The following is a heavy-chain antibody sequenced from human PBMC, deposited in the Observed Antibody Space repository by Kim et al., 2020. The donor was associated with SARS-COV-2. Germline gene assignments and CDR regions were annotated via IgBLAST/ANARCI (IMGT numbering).Heavy chain of an antibody. D-gene: IGHD6-13*01. J-gene: IGHJ5*02. V-gene: IGHV1-24*01. Sequence: ARKFQGRVTMTADTSTDPAYMELSSLRSEDTAVYYCATSAAAGRLYWFDPWGQGTLVTVSS. CDR3: ATSAAAGRLYWFDP.